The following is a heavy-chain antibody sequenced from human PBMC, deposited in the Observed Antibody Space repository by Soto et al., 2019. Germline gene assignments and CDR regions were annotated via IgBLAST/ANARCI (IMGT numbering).Heavy chain of an antibody. CDR3: ATLRFCTSSSCYGREGGY. CDR1: GFTFSSYG. V-gene: IGHV3-23*01. Sequence: EVQLLESGGGLVQPGGSLRLSCAASGFTFSSYGMGWVRQVPGKGLEWVSAISGTSTNTYYANSVEGRFTISRDNSKNTLYLQMNSLRADDAAVYYCATLRFCTSSSCYGREGGYWGQGTLVTVSS. CDR2: ISGTSTNT. J-gene: IGHJ4*02. D-gene: IGHD2-2*01.